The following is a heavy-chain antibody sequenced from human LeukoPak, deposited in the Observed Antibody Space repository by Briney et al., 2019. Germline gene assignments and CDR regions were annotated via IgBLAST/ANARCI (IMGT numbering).Heavy chain of an antibody. CDR2: IYYGGST. D-gene: IGHD3-22*01. Sequence: SETLSLTCTVSGGSITASSYYWGWIRQPPGKGLEWIGSIYYGGSTYYNPSLKSRLTMSVDTSRNQFSLKVNSVTAADTAVYYCAGSRYYDSSSFDPWGQGTLVTVSS. CDR1: GGSITASSYY. J-gene: IGHJ5*02. CDR3: AGSRYYDSSSFDP. V-gene: IGHV4-39*01.